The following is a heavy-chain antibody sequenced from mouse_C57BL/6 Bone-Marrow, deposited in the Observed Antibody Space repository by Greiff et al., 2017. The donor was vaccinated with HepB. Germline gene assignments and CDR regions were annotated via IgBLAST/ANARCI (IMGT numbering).Heavy chain of an antibody. J-gene: IGHJ3*01. D-gene: IGHD1-1*01. CDR2: ISNGGGST. Sequence: EVHLVESGGGLVQPGGSLKLSCAASGFTFSDYYMYWVRQTPEKRLEWVAYISNGGGSTYYPDTVKGRFTISRDNAKNTLYLQMSRLKSEDTAMYYCARRSSPYGSPFAYWGQGTLVTVSA. V-gene: IGHV5-12*01. CDR1: GFTFSDYY. CDR3: ARRSSPYGSPFAY.